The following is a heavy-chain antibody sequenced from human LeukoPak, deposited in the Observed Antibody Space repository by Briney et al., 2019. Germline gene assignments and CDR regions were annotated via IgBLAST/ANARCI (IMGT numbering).Heavy chain of an antibody. Sequence: GGSLRLSCAASGFTFSSYGMHWVRQAPGKGLEWVAVISYDGSNKYYADSVKGRFTISRDNSKNTLHLQMNSLRAEDTAVYYCAKEPFDYWGQGTLVTVSS. CDR1: GFTFSSYG. CDR3: AKEPFDY. J-gene: IGHJ4*02. V-gene: IGHV3-30*18. CDR2: ISYDGSNK.